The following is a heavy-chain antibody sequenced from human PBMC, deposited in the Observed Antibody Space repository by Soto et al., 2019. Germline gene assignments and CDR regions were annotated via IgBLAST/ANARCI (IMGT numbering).Heavy chain of an antibody. CDR3: ARGRRSPETTSLGGWFDP. V-gene: IGHV4-34*01. D-gene: IGHD4-17*01. Sequence: QVQLQQWGAGLLKPSETLSLTCAVSGGSFSGYYWSWIRQPPGKGVEWIGEINHSGRTNYKPPLKSRATITVDTSKNHFSMKLGSVTAADTAVYYCARGRRSPETTSLGGWFDPWGQGTLVTVSS. J-gene: IGHJ5*02. CDR1: GGSFSGYY. CDR2: INHSGRT.